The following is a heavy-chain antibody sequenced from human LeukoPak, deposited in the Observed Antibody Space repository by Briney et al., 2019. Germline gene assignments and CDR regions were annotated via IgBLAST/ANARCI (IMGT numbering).Heavy chain of an antibody. J-gene: IGHJ4*02. D-gene: IGHD1-1*01. V-gene: IGHV4-4*07. Sequence: PSETLSLTCTVSGGSISSYYWSWFRQPAGKGLEWIGRIYTSGSTNYNPSLKSRVTMSVDTSKNQFSLKLSSVTAADTAVYYCAREGKDGLERYDYWGQGTLVTVSS. CDR2: IYTSGST. CDR1: GGSISSYY. CDR3: AREGKDGLERYDY.